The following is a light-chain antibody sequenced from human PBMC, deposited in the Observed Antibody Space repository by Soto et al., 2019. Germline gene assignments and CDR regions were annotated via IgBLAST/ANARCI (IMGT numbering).Light chain of an antibody. Sequence: QSALTQPASVSGSPGQSITISCTGTSSDVAGYNYVSWYQHHPGKAPKLIIYDVSDRPSGVSNRFSCSKSGNTASLTISGLQAEDEADYYRSSYTSSSNVVFRGGTKVTVL. CDR2: DVS. CDR3: SSYTSSSNVV. J-gene: IGLJ2*01. CDR1: SSDVAGYNY. V-gene: IGLV2-14*01.